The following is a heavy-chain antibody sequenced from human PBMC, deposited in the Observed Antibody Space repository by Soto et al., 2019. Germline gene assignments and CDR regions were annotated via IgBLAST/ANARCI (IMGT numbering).Heavy chain of an antibody. V-gene: IGHV4-59*01. J-gene: IGHJ4*02. CDR2: IFYSGST. D-gene: IGHD3-10*02. CDR1: GGSISSYY. Sequence: QVQLQESGPGLVKPSETLSLTCTVSGGSISSYYWSWIRQPPGKGLVWIGFIFYSGSTSYNPSLKSRVTISIDTSENQFSLKLSSVTAADTAVYYCASMIGDPVLSFDSWGQGTLVAVSS. CDR3: ASMIGDPVLSFDS.